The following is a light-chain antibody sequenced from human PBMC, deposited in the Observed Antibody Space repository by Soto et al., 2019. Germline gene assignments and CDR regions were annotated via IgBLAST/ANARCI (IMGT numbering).Light chain of an antibody. CDR3: AAWDDSLNGYV. J-gene: IGLJ1*01. Sequence: QSVLTQPPSAYGTPGQRVTISCSGSSSNIGSNTVNWYQQLPGTAPKLLIYSYDQRPSGVPDRFSGSKSGTSASLAISGLQSEDEADYYCAAWDDSLNGYVFGTGTKLTVL. V-gene: IGLV1-44*01. CDR2: SYD. CDR1: SSNIGSNT.